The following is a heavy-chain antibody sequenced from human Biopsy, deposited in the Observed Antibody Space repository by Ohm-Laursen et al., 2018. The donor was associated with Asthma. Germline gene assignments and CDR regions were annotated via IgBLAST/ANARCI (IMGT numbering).Heavy chain of an antibody. CDR3: AREGVNYYDSSGYLEY. V-gene: IGHV3-11*01. CDR1: GFTFSDYY. Sequence: GSLRLSCTASGFTFSDYYMSWIRQAPGKGLEWVSYISSSGSTIYYADSVKGQFTISRDNAKNSLYLQMNSLRAEDTAVYYCAREGVNYYDSSGYLEYWGQGTLVTVSS. D-gene: IGHD3-22*01. CDR2: ISSSGSTI. J-gene: IGHJ4*02.